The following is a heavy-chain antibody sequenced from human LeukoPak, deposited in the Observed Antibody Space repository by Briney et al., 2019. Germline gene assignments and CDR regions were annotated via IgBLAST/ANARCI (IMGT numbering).Heavy chain of an antibody. Sequence: GASVTVSCTASGYTFTIYYMHWVRQAPGQGLEWMGWTNPNSGGTNYAQKFQGRVTMTRDTSISTAYMELSRLRSDDTAVYYCARDRVSSAPYIVGAPDAFDVWGQGTMVTVSS. D-gene: IGHD1-26*01. CDR2: TNPNSGGT. CDR3: ARDRVSSAPYIVGAPDAFDV. CDR1: GYTFTIYY. V-gene: IGHV1-2*02. J-gene: IGHJ3*01.